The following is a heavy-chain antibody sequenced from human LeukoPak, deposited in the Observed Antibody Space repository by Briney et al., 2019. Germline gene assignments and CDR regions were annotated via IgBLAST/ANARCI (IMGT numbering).Heavy chain of an antibody. D-gene: IGHD7-27*01. CDR3: VRDGPSWGLL. CDR2: IFTTGGA. CDR1: GFTFSSYA. V-gene: IGHV4-4*07. J-gene: IGHJ4*02. Sequence: GSLRLSCAASGFTFSSYAMSWIRRPAGKGLEWIGRIFTTGGANYNPSLKSRVTMSLDTSKNLFSLKLNSVTAADTAVYYCVRDGPSWGLLWGQGALVTVSS.